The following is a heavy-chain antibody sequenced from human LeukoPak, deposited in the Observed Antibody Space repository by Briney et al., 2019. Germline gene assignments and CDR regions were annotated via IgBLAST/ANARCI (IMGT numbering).Heavy chain of an antibody. CDR3: ARWGDIAVAGTSAIWYGMDV. CDR1: GLTFSSYS. J-gene: IGHJ6*02. CDR2: ISSSSSII. Sequence: GGSLRLSCAVSGLTFSSYSMNWVRQAPGKGLEWVSYISSSSSIIYYADSVKGRFTISRDNAKNSLYLQMNSLRAEDTAVYCCARWGDIAVAGTSAIWYGMDVWGQGTTVTVSS. V-gene: IGHV3-21*05. D-gene: IGHD6-19*01.